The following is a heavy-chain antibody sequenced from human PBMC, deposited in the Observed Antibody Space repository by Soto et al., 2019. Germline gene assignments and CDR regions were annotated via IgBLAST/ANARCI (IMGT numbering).Heavy chain of an antibody. Sequence: QVLLVQSGAEVKKPGASLKVSCKASGYTFTSFGISWVRQAPGQGLEWMGWITIHKGNANYAQKVQGRVTMTTDTSTSTAYMELMNLRSDDTAVYYCARVGVYHSGGTGYMAYFDCWGQGTLVIVSS. CDR3: ARVGVYHSGGTGYMAYFDC. CDR2: ITIHKGNA. V-gene: IGHV1-18*01. J-gene: IGHJ4*02. CDR1: GYTFTSFG. D-gene: IGHD3-22*01.